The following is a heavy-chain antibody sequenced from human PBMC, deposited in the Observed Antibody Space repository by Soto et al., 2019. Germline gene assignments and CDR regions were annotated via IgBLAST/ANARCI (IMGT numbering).Heavy chain of an antibody. CDR1: GFTFSSYA. Sequence: EVQLLESGGGLVQPGGSLRLSCAASGFTFSSYAMSWVRQAPGKGLEWVSAISGSGGSTYYADSVKGRFTISRDNSKNTLYLQMNSLRAEDTAVYYWAKASGWFGEFDYWGQGPLVTVSS. CDR2: ISGSGGST. CDR3: AKASGWFGEFDY. D-gene: IGHD3-10*01. J-gene: IGHJ4*02. V-gene: IGHV3-23*01.